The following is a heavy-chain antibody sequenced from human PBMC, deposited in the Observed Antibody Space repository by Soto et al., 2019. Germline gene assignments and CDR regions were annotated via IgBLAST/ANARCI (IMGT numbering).Heavy chain of an antibody. V-gene: IGHV3-23*01. Sequence: PGGSLRLSCAASGFTFSSYAMSWVLQAPGKGLEWVSAISGSGGSTYYADSVKGRFTISRDNSKNTLYLQMNSLRAEDTAVYYCAKDRDRGYSYGHLFDYWGQGTLVTVSS. CDR1: GFTFSSYA. D-gene: IGHD5-18*01. J-gene: IGHJ4*02. CDR3: AKDRDRGYSYGHLFDY. CDR2: ISGSGGST.